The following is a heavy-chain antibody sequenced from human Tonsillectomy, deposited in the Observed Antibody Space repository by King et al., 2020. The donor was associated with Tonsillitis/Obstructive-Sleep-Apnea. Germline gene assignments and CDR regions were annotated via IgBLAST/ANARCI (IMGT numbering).Heavy chain of an antibody. CDR2: IYYSGST. D-gene: IGHD2-2*01. Sequence: VQLQESGPGLVKPSQTLSLTCTVSGGSISSGAYYWSWIRQHPGKGLEWIGYIYYSGSTYYNPSLKSRVTISIDTSKNQFSLKLNSVTAADTAVYYCARVPADVQVFPAAHDYHLMDVWGQGTTVTVSS. CDR3: ARVPADVQVFPAAHDYHLMDV. V-gene: IGHV4-31*03. J-gene: IGHJ6*02. CDR1: GGSISSGAYY.